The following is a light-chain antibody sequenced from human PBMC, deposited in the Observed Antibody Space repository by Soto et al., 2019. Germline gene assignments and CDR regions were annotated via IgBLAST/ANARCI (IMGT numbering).Light chain of an antibody. V-gene: IGLV2-14*01. CDR2: EVS. J-gene: IGLJ3*02. CDR1: SSDVGGYNY. CDR3: SSYTSSSTVV. Sequence: QSVLTQPASVSGSPGQSITISCTGTSSDVGGYNYVSWYQHHPGKAPKLMIYEVSNRPSGVSTRFSGSKSGNTASLTISGLQAEDEADYHCSSYTSSSTVVFGGGTKVTVL.